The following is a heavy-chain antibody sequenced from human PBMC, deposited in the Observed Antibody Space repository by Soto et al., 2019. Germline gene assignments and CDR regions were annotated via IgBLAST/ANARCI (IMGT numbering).Heavy chain of an antibody. D-gene: IGHD2-21*01. CDR3: ASNLLAGGAAAEYFQH. V-gene: IGHV1-69*01. CDR2: IIPIFGTA. J-gene: IGHJ1*01. CDR1: GGTFSSYA. Sequence: QVQLVQSGAEVKKPGSSVKVSCKASGGTFSSYAISWVRQAPGQGLEWMGWIIPIFGTANYAQKFQGRVTITADESTSTAYMELSSLRSEDTAVYYCASNLLAGGAAAEYFQHWGQGTLVTVSS.